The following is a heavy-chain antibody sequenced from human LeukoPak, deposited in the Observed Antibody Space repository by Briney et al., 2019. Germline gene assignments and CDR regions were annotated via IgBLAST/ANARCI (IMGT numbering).Heavy chain of an antibody. J-gene: IGHJ4*02. CDR3: ARDQEGSDY. CDR2: IYPRDGST. Sequence: ASVKVSCKASGYIFTSNHIHWLRQAPGQGLGWMGMIYPRDGSTSYAQRFQDRVTVTRDTSTSTVHMELSGLRSEDTAVYYCARDQEGSDYWGQGTQVTVSS. CDR1: GYIFTSNH. V-gene: IGHV1-46*01.